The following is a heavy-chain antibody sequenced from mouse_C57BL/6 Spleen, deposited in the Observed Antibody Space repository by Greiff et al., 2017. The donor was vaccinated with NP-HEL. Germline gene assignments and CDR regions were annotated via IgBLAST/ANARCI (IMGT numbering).Heavy chain of an antibody. D-gene: IGHD2-2*01. J-gene: IGHJ4*01. CDR3: ARSDGYVYAMDY. Sequence: DVQLQESGPELVKPGASVKIPCKASGYTFTDYNMDWVKQSHGKSLEWIGDINPNNGGTIYNQKFKGKATLTVDKSSSTAYMELRSLTSEDTAVYYCARSDGYVYAMDYWGQGTSVTVSS. CDR1: GYTFTDYN. CDR2: INPNNGGT. V-gene: IGHV1-18*01.